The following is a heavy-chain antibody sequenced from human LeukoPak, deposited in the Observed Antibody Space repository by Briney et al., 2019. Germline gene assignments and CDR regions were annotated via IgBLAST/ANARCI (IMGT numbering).Heavy chain of an antibody. CDR2: ISDSGGHT. Sequence: GGSLRLSCAASGFTFSSFAMSWVRQAPGKGLEWVSAISDSGGHTYYPDSVKGRFTISRDNSKNTLSLQMNSLSAEDTAVYYCARALYGSAFAIGYWGQGTLVTVSS. J-gene: IGHJ4*02. D-gene: IGHD6-19*01. CDR1: GFTFSSFA. V-gene: IGHV3-23*01. CDR3: ARALYGSAFAIGY.